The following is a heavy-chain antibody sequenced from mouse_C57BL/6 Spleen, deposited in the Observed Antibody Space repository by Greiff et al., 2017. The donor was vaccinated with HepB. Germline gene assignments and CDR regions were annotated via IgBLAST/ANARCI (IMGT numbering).Heavy chain of an antibody. CDR3: LRYYGSSLYAMDY. CDR1: GYTFTDYE. J-gene: IGHJ4*01. D-gene: IGHD1-1*01. V-gene: IGHV1-15*01. Sequence: QVQLQQSGAELVRPGASVTLSCKASGYTFTDYEMHWVKQTPVHGLEWIGAIDPETGGTAYNQKFKGKAILTADKSSSTAYMELRSLTSEDSAVYYCLRYYGSSLYAMDYWGQGTSVTVSS. CDR2: IDPETGGT.